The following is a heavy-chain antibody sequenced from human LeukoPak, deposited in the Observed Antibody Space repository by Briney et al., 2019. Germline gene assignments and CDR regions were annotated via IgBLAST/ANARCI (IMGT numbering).Heavy chain of an antibody. CDR2: IYYSGST. CDR1: GGSISSYY. Sequence: PSETLSLTCTVSGGSISSYYWSWIRQPPGKGLEWIGYIYYSGSTNYNPSLKSRVTISVDTSKNQFSLKLSSVTAADTAVYYCARRSDYDFPRPYYYYMDVWGKGTTVTVSS. CDR3: ARRSDYDFPRPYYYYMDV. J-gene: IGHJ6*03. D-gene: IGHD5-12*01. V-gene: IGHV4-59*01.